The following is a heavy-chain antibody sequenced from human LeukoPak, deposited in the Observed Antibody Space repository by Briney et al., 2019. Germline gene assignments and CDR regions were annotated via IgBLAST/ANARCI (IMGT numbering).Heavy chain of an antibody. V-gene: IGHV3-7*01. J-gene: IGHJ4*02. CDR3: ARTWAGAFFDY. CDR1: GFTFSSYW. Sequence: GGSLRLSCAASGFTFSSYWMSWVRQAPGKGLEWVANIKEAGSEKYYVDSVKGRFSISSDNAKNSLYLQMNSLRAEDTAVYYCARTWAGAFFDYWGQGTLVTVSS. D-gene: IGHD6-19*01. CDR2: IKEAGSEK.